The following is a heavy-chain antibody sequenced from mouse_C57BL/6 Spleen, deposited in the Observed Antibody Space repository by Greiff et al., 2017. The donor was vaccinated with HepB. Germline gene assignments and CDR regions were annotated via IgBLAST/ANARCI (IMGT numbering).Heavy chain of an antibody. CDR1: GYTFTDYN. Sequence: VQLQQSGPELVKPGASVKMSCKASGYTFTDYNMHWVKQSHGKSLEWIGYINPNNGGTSYNQKFKGKATLTINKSSSTAYMELRSLTSEDSAVYYCAGDYYAMDYWGQGTSVTVSS. CDR3: AGDYYAMDY. J-gene: IGHJ4*01. CDR2: INPNNGGT. V-gene: IGHV1-22*01.